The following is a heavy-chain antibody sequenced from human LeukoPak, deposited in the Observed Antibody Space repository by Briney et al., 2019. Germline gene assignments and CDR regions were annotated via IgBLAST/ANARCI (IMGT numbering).Heavy chain of an antibody. Sequence: PSETLSLTCTLSGGSLSSSSYYWGWIRQPPGTGLEWIGSIYYSGSTYYNPSLKSRVTISVDTSKNQFSLKLSSVTAADTAVYYCATQRGYCSSTSCANFDYWGQGTLVTVSS. CDR3: ATQRGYCSSTSCANFDY. CDR2: IYYSGST. J-gene: IGHJ4*02. CDR1: GGSLSSSSYY. V-gene: IGHV4-39*07. D-gene: IGHD2-2*03.